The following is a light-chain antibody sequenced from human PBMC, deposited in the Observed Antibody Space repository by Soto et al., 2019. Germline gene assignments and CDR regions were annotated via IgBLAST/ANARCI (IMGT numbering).Light chain of an antibody. CDR3: QQCGSSGT. V-gene: IGKV3-20*01. Sequence: EIVLTQSPGTLSLSPGERATLTXRASQSVSSYLAWYQQKPGQAPRLLIYGASNRATGIPDRFSGSGSGTDFTLTISRLEPEDFAVYYCQQCGSSGTFGQGTKVDIK. J-gene: IGKJ1*01. CDR2: GAS. CDR1: QSVSSY.